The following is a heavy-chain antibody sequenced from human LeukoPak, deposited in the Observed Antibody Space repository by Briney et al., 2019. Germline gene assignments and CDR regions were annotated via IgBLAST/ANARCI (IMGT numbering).Heavy chain of an antibody. Sequence: PGGSLRLSCAASGFTFSNYWMTWVRQAPGKGLEWVANINQDGSKEYYMDSVKARFTISRDNAKNSLSLQMNSQRREDTAVYYCVRDGGVSGYDLLDYWGQGTLVTVSS. J-gene: IGHJ4*02. CDR3: VRDGGVSGYDLLDY. D-gene: IGHD5-12*01. V-gene: IGHV3-7*01. CDR2: INQDGSKE. CDR1: GFTFSNYW.